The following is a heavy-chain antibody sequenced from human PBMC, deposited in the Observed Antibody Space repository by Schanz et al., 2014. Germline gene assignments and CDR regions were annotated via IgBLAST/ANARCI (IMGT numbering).Heavy chain of an antibody. Sequence: EVQLLESGGGLVQPGGSLRLSCAASGFTFSVYWMHWVRQPPGKGLEWVSAISGNGGSTYFADSVKGRFTISRDNSDNTLFLQMNSLRAEDTAVYYCAKVREWWPYYFDYWGQGTLVTVSS. J-gene: IGHJ4*02. CDR3: AKVREWWPYYFDY. V-gene: IGHV3-23*01. CDR1: GFTFSVYW. CDR2: ISGNGGST. D-gene: IGHD2-15*01.